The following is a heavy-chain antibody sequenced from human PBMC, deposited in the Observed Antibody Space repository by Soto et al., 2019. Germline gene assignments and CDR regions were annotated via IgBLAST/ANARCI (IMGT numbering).Heavy chain of an antibody. Sequence: QVQLVQSGAEMKKPGSSVRVSCKASGDTFSTYAFNWVRQAPGQGLEWMGGIIPVFAAAENAQKFQGRVTIPADESTSTVSMELRSVTSEDTAMYYCGRDRPRGTTVPTFAFDIWGRGTMVIVSS. CDR2: IIPVFAAA. V-gene: IGHV1-69*01. CDR1: GDTFSTYA. D-gene: IGHD4-17*01. J-gene: IGHJ3*02. CDR3: GRDRPRGTTVPTFAFDI.